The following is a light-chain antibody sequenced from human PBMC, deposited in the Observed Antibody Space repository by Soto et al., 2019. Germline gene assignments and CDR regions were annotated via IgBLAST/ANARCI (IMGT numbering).Light chain of an antibody. J-gene: IGKJ1*01. CDR2: AAS. Sequence: DIQMTQSPSSLSASVGDRVTITCRASQSISSYLNWYQQKPGKAPKLLIYAASSLQSGVPSRCSGSGSGTDFTLTISSLQPEDFETYYCQQSYNTPRTFGQGTKVEI. V-gene: IGKV1-39*01. CDR3: QQSYNTPRT. CDR1: QSISSY.